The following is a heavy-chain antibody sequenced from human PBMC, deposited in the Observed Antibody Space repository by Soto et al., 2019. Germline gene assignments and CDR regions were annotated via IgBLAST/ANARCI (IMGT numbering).Heavy chain of an antibody. CDR3: AKATATGGGAFDF. CDR2: ILVDGRT. J-gene: IGHJ3*01. Sequence: GESLKISCAASGFICSSYDMSWVRQAPGKGLEWVSTILVDGRTFYVDSVKGRFTISRDSSQNTVYLQMNSLTAGDTALYYCAKATATGGGAFDFCGQGTMVTVSS. V-gene: IGHV3-23*01. D-gene: IGHD2-8*02. CDR1: GFICSSYD.